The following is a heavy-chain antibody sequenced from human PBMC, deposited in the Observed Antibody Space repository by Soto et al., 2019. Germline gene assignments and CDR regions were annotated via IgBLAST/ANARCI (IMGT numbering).Heavy chain of an antibody. J-gene: IGHJ5*02. D-gene: IGHD2-2*01. Sequence: QVQLVQSGAEVKKPGSSVKVSRKASGGTFSSYAISWVRQAPGQGLEWMGGIIPIFGTANYAQKFQGRVTITADESTSTAYMELSSLRSEDTAVYYCARDSGCSSTSCFEGNWFDPWGQGTLVTVSS. CDR2: IIPIFGTA. V-gene: IGHV1-69*01. CDR3: ARDSGCSSTSCFEGNWFDP. CDR1: GGTFSSYA.